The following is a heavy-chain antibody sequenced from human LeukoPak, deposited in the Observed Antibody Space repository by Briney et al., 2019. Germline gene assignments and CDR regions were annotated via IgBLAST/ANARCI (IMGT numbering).Heavy chain of an antibody. D-gene: IGHD6-13*01. Sequence: ASVKVSCKASGYTFTGYYMHWVRQAPGQGLEWMGWINPNSGGTNYAQKFQGRVTMSRDTSISTAYMELSRLRSDDTAVYYCAREEKSTWYEDFWGQGTLVTVSS. J-gene: IGHJ4*02. CDR2: INPNSGGT. CDR1: GYTFTGYY. CDR3: AREEKSTWYEDF. V-gene: IGHV1-2*02.